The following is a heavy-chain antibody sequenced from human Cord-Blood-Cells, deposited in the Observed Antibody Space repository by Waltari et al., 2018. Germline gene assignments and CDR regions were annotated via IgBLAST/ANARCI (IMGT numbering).Heavy chain of an antibody. J-gene: IGHJ4*02. V-gene: IGHV1-2*04. Sequence: QVQLVQSGAEGKKPGASVKVSCKASGYTYTGHYMHWVRQAPGQGLEWKGWINPNSGGTNYAQKFQGWVTMTRDTSISTAYMELSRLRSDDTAVYYCARDNWGMVDYWGQGTLVTVSS. CDR2: INPNSGGT. CDR1: GYTYTGHY. CDR3: ARDNWGMVDY. D-gene: IGHD7-27*01.